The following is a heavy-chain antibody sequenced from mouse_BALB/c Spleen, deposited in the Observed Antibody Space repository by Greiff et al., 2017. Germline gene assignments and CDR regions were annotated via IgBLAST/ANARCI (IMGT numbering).Heavy chain of an antibody. V-gene: IGHV3-2*02. Sequence: EVMLVESGPGLVKPSQSLSLTCTVTGYSITSDYAWNWIRQFPGNKLEWMGYISYSGSTSYNPSLKSRISITRDTSKNQFFLQLNSVTTEDTATYYCARRWGGTGTDYWGQGTTLTVSS. CDR3: ARRWGGTGTDY. CDR2: ISYSGST. CDR1: GYSITSDYA. J-gene: IGHJ2*01. D-gene: IGHD4-1*01.